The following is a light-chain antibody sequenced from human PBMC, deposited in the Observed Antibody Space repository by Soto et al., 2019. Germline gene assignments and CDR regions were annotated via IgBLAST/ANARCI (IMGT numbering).Light chain of an antibody. V-gene: IGKV3-20*01. CDR2: GAS. CDR3: QYYGTSPQT. Sequence: GLSLSPGTLCLSPGGRTTLACRFSQSVSSSALAWYQQKPGQAPRRLIYGASSRATGIPDRFSGSGSGTDFTLTISSLQPEDFAVYYCQYYGTSPQTFGQGTKVDI. J-gene: IGKJ1*01. CDR1: QSVSSSA.